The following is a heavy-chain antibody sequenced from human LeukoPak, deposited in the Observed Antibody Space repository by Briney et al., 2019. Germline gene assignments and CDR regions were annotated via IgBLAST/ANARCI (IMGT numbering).Heavy chain of an antibody. V-gene: IGHV6-1*01. J-gene: IGHJ3*02. CDR3: ARNGIGTTYDAFGI. D-gene: IGHD1-1*01. CDR1: GDIVSSNSAA. CDR2: TYVRSKWYN. Sequence: SQTLSLTCAISGDIVSSNSAAWNWIRQSPSRGLEWLGRTYVRSKWYNDYAVSVKSRIIINADTSQNHFSLQLNSVTPEDTAVYFCARNGIGTTYDAFGIWGQGTMVTVSS.